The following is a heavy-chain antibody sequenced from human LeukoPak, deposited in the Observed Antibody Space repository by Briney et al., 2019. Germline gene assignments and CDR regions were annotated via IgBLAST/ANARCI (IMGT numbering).Heavy chain of an antibody. Sequence: GRSLRLSCTAAGLTFGDFAMSWVRQAPGEGLEWVGFIRTKAYGGTTEYAASVKGRFTISRDDSKSIAYLQMNSLKTEDTAVYYCTRGRGYTYGYCFDYWGQGTLVTVSS. D-gene: IGHD5-18*01. J-gene: IGHJ4*02. CDR1: GLTFGDFA. CDR3: TRGRGYTYGYCFDY. V-gene: IGHV3-49*04. CDR2: IRTKAYGGTT.